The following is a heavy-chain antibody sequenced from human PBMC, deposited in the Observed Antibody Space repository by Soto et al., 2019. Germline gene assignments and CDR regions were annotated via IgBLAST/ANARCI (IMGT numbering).Heavy chain of an antibody. CDR1: GYAFTTYG. J-gene: IGHJ4*02. Sequence: QVHLVQSGAEVKKPGASVKVSCQGSGYAFTTYGITWVRQAPGQGLEWMGWISAHNGNTNYAQKLQGRVTVTRDTSTSTAYMELRSLRYDDTAVYYGARGRYVDYWGQGALVTVSS. D-gene: IGHD1-1*01. V-gene: IGHV1-18*01. CDR3: ARGRYVDY. CDR2: ISAHNGNT.